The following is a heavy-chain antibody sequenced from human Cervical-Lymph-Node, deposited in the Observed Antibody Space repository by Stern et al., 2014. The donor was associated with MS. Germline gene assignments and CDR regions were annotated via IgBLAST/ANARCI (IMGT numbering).Heavy chain of an antibody. J-gene: IGHJ4*02. CDR2: IYPADSDT. D-gene: IGHD6-19*01. V-gene: IGHV5-51*03. Sequence: QLVQSGAEVKKPEESLKISCKGSEYNFAKYWIGWVRQMPGKGLEWMGFIYPADSDTRYSPSFEGQVTISVDKSINPAYLQWSSLKASDTAMYYCATQLSSGWYGYWGQGTLVIVSS. CDR3: ATQLSSGWYGY. CDR1: EYNFAKYW.